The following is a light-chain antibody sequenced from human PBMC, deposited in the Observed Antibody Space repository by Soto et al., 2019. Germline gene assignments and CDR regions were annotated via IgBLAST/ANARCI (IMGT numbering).Light chain of an antibody. J-gene: IGKJ5*01. V-gene: IGKV1-5*01. CDR1: QTITRW. Sequence: DIHMTHSPSTLSASLVDRVTITCRASQTITRWMAWYQQKPGKAPKLLIYDASTLESGVPSRFSGSRSGTEFTLTISSLQPDDFATYYCQQLITFGQGTRLEIK. CDR2: DAS. CDR3: QQLIT.